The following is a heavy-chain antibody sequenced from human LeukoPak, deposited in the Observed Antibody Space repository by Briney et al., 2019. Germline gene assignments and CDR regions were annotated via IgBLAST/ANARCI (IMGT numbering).Heavy chain of an antibody. V-gene: IGHV4-59*08. D-gene: IGHD6-19*01. CDR2: IYYSGST. CDR3: ARLSAVAGNWASDY. Sequence: SEPLSLTCTVSGGSISSYYWSWIRQPPGKGLEWIGYIYYSGSTNYNPSLKSRVTISVDTSKNQFSLKLSSVTAADTAVYYCARLSAVAGNWASDYWGQGTLVTVSS. J-gene: IGHJ4*02. CDR1: GGSISSYY.